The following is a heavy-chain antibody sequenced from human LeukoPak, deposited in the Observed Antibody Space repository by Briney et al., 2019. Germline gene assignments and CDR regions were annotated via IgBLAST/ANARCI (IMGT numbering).Heavy chain of an antibody. D-gene: IGHD6-13*01. Sequence: ASVKVSCKASGYTFTGFCIHWVRQAPGQGLEWMGWINPNSGGTNYAQKFQGRVTMTRDTSISTAYMELSRLRSDDTAVYYCASKVPIAAAGTPGGDYYYGMDVWGQGTTVTVSS. V-gene: IGHV1-2*02. CDR3: ASKVPIAAAGTPGGDYYYGMDV. CDR2: INPNSGGT. CDR1: GYTFTGFC. J-gene: IGHJ6*02.